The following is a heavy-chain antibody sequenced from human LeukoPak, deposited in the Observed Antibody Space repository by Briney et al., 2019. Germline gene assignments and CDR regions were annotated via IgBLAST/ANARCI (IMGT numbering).Heavy chain of an antibody. CDR1: GFTFDDYA. CDR2: ISWNSGSI. J-gene: IGHJ3*01. Sequence: PGRSLRLSCAASGFTFDDYAMHWVRQAPGKGLEWVSGISWNSGSIGYADSVKGRFTISRDNAKNSLYLQMNSLRAEDTALYYCAKDPPLFRYDFLTGYPHHAFDFWGQGTMVTVSS. V-gene: IGHV3-9*01. CDR3: AKDPPLFRYDFLTGYPHHAFDF. D-gene: IGHD3-9*01.